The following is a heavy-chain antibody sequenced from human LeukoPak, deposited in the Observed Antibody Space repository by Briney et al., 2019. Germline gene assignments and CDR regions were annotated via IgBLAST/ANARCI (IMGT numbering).Heavy chain of an antibody. CDR2: INPNGGST. V-gene: IGHV1-46*01. Sequence: ASVKVSCKASGYTFTTYYMHWVRQAPGQGLEWMGFINPNGGSTSYAQKFQGRVTMTRDTSTSTVYMELSSSRSEDMAVYYCARDKYWNESSGYYYADEDAFDIWGQGTMVTVSS. J-gene: IGHJ3*02. CDR1: GYTFTTYY. D-gene: IGHD3-22*01. CDR3: ARDKYWNESSGYYYADEDAFDI.